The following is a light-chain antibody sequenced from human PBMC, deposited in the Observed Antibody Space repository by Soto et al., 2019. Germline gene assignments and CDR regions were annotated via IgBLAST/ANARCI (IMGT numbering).Light chain of an antibody. CDR1: NSDIGSNP. J-gene: IGLJ2*01. V-gene: IGLV1-44*01. Sequence: QLVLTQPPSASGTPGQRVTISCSGSNSDIGSNPVNWYQQLPGTAPKLLIYSDNQRPSGVPDRFSGSKSGTSASLAISGLQSEDEADYYCAAWDDSLNGRVFGGGTKLTVL. CDR3: AAWDDSLNGRV. CDR2: SDN.